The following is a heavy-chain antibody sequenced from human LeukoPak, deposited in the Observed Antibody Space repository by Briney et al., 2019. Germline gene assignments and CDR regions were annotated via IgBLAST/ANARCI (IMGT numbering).Heavy chain of an antibody. CDR3: ARKYCSSTSCYYNWFDP. CDR1: GGTFSSYA. Sequence: GASVKVSCKASGGTFSSYAISWVRQAPGQGLEWIGGIIPIFGTANYAQKFQGRVTITADESTSTAYMELSSLRSEDTAVYYCARKYCSSTSCYYNWFDPWGQGTLVTVSS. V-gene: IGHV1-69*13. CDR2: IIPIFGTA. D-gene: IGHD2-2*01. J-gene: IGHJ5*02.